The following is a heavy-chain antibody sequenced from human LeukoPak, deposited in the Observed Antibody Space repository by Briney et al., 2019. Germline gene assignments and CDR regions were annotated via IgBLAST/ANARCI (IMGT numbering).Heavy chain of an antibody. CDR1: GGSISSYY. CDR3: ATIQEYYYGSGTYWYFDL. D-gene: IGHD3-10*01. J-gene: IGHJ2*01. V-gene: IGHV4-4*07. CDR2: IYTSGST. Sequence: SETLSLTCTVSGGSISSYYWSWIRQPAGKGLEWIGRIYTSGSTNYNPSLKSRVTMSVDTSKNQFSLKLSSVTAADTAVYYCATIQEYYYGSGTYWYFDLWGRGTLVTVSS.